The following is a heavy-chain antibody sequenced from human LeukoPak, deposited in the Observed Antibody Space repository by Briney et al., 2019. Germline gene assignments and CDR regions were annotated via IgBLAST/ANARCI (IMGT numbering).Heavy chain of an antibody. CDR1: GVSFSGYY. V-gene: IGHV4-34*01. D-gene: IGHD2-15*01. CDR3: ARGGNCSGGSCYLKDDAFDI. CDR2: INHSGST. Sequence: SETLSLTCAVYGVSFSGYYWSWIRQPPGKGLEWIGEINHSGSTNYNPSLKSRVTISVDTSKNQFSLKLSSVTAADTAVYYCARGGNCSGGSCYLKDDAFDIWGQGTMVTVSS. J-gene: IGHJ3*02.